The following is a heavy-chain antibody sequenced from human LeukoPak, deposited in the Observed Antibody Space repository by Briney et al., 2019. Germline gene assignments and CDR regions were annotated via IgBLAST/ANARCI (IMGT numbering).Heavy chain of an antibody. Sequence: GASVKVSCKASGYDFTSVGITWVRQAPGQGLEWVGWISPYNGNTRYVQKLQGRVTMTTDTSTSTAYMELRSLRFDDTAVYYCARAGSGSGWYFDYWGQGTLVTVSA. CDR2: ISPYNGNT. V-gene: IGHV1-18*01. D-gene: IGHD6-19*01. CDR1: GYDFTSVG. CDR3: ARAGSGSGWYFDY. J-gene: IGHJ4*02.